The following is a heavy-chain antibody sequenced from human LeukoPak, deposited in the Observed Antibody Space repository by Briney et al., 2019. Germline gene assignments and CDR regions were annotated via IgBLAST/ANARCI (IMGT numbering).Heavy chain of an antibody. J-gene: IGHJ3*02. Sequence: PSETLSLTCTVSGGSISSYHWSWIRQPPGKGLEWIGYIYYSGSTNYNPSLKSRVTISVDTSKNQFSLKLSSVTAADTAVYYCARDPSYYYGSGSYFDAFDIWGQGTMVTVSS. D-gene: IGHD3-10*01. CDR2: IYYSGST. V-gene: IGHV4-59*01. CDR1: GGSISSYH. CDR3: ARDPSYYYGSGSYFDAFDI.